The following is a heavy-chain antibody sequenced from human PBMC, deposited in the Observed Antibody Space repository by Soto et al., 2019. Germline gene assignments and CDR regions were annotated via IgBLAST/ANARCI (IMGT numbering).Heavy chain of an antibody. CDR1: GFTFSDYY. CDR2: ISISGGTT. J-gene: IGHJ4*02. Sequence: QVQLVESGGGLVKPGGSLRLSCAASGFTFSDYYMSWIRQAPGMGLEWVSYISISGGTTHYADSVKGRFTISRDSAKNSVYLQMNSLRAEDTAVYYCARDPSGTYYFDYWGQGTLVTVSS. CDR3: ARDPSGTYYFDY. D-gene: IGHD1-26*01. V-gene: IGHV3-11*01.